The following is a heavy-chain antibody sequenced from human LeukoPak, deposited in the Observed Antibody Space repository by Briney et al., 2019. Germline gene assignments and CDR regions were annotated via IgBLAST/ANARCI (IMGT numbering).Heavy chain of an antibody. CDR1: GGSISSHY. Sequence: SETLSLTCTVSGGSISSHYWSWIRQPPGKGLEWIGYIYYSGSTSYNPSLKSRVTISVDTSKNQFSLKLSSVTAADTAVYYCARIHSSGWYKEYYFDYWGQGTLVTVSS. CDR2: IYYSGST. J-gene: IGHJ4*02. V-gene: IGHV4-59*11. CDR3: ARIHSSGWYKEYYFDY. D-gene: IGHD6-19*01.